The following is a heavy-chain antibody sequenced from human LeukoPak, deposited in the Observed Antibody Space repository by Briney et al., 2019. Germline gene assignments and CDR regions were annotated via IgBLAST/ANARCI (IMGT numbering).Heavy chain of an antibody. J-gene: IGHJ4*02. CDR1: GGSSSSSNYY. CDR3: ARIDFDRRCY. CDR2: IYYSGTT. V-gene: IGHV4-39*01. Sequence: PSETLSLTCTVSGGSSSSSNYYWDWIRQPPGKGLEWIGSIYYSGTTYYNPSLKSRVTVSIDTSKKQFSLKVSSVTAADTAVYYCARIDFDRRCYWGQGILVTVSS. D-gene: IGHD3-9*01.